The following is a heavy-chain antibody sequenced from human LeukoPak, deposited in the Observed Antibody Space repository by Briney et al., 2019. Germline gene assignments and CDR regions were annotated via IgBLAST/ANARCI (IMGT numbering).Heavy chain of an antibody. CDR3: ARGELRLRQSYKKYHFNY. D-gene: IGHD4-17*01. V-gene: IGHV1-2*06. CDR1: GYTLTSYN. J-gene: IGHJ4*02. Sequence: SLKFFCKASGYTLTSYNKPWMLPDPAEGPDWKVRSNTHRGGTNYAQKIKGRVTMTRETSINPSYMELSRVTPDDTAVYYCARGELRLRQSYKKYHFNYWGQGTLATVSS. CDR2: SNTHRGGT.